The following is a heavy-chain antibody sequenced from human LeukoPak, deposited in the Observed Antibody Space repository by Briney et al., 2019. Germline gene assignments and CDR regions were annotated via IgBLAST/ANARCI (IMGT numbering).Heavy chain of an antibody. V-gene: IGHV3-11*01. Sequence: TGGSLRLSCAASGFTFSDYYMSWIRQAPGKGLEWVSYISSSGSTIYYADSVKGRFTISRDNAKNSLYLQMNSLRAEDTAVYYCARDRVLRYFDWLSQRNYGMDVWGKGTTVTVSS. CDR2: ISSSGSTI. J-gene: IGHJ6*04. CDR1: GFTFSDYY. D-gene: IGHD3-9*01. CDR3: ARDRVLRYFDWLSQRNYGMDV.